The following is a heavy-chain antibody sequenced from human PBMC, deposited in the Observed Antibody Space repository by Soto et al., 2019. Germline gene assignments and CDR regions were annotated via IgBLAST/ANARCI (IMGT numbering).Heavy chain of an antibody. J-gene: IGHJ4*02. CDR3: ARHREWQQIFDY. D-gene: IGHD6-13*01. CDR2: IYYSGST. CDR1: GGSISSSSYY. V-gene: IGHV4-39*01. Sequence: SETLSLTCTVSGGSISSSSYYWGWIRQPPGKGLEWIGSIYYSGSTYYNPSLKSRVTISVDTSKNQFSLKLSTVTAADTAVYYCARHREWQQIFDYWGQGTLVTVSS.